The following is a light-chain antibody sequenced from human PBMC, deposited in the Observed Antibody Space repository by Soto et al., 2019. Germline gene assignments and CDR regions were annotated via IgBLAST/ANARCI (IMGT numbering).Light chain of an antibody. Sequence: QSALTQPASVSGSPGQSITISCTGTSSDVGGYNYVSWYQQHPGKAPKLMIYDVSNRPSGVSNRFSGSKSGNTASLTISGLQAEDEADDYCRSYTSSSTVVFGGGTTLTVL. CDR3: RSYTSSSTVV. J-gene: IGLJ2*01. CDR2: DVS. CDR1: SSDVGGYNY. V-gene: IGLV2-14*01.